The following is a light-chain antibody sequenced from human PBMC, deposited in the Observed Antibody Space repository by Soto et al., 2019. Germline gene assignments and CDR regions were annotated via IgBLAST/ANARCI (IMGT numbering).Light chain of an antibody. CDR3: QQYGGSPFT. CDR1: QSIFNNY. V-gene: IGKV3-20*01. CDR2: GAS. J-gene: IGKJ2*01. Sequence: EIVLTQSPGNLSLSPRERATLSCRASQSIFNNYLAWYQQKPGQAPRLLVYGASFRATGIPDRFSGSGSWTDVTLTISRLEPEDFAVYYCQQYGGSPFTFGQGTRLEIK.